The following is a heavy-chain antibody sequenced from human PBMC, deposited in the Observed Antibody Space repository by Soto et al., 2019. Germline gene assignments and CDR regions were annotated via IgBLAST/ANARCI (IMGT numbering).Heavy chain of an antibody. D-gene: IGHD6-6*01. CDR3: ATLRGGTLGAARSDFVY. V-gene: IGHV1-2*02. CDR1: GYTFTGYY. CDR2: INPNSGGT. J-gene: IGHJ4*02. Sequence: ASVKVSCEASGYTFTGYYIHWVRQAPGEGLEWMGWINPNSGGTNYAQKFQGRVTMTRDTSISTAYMELSRLRSDDTAVYYCATLRGGTLGAARSDFVYWGQGPLLTV.